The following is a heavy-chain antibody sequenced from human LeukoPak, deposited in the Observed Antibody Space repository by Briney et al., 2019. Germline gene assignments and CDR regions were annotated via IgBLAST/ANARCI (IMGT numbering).Heavy chain of an antibody. CDR3: ARDRTQNWNFDY. Sequence: PGGSLRLSCAASGFTFSSYAMHWVRQAPGKGLEWVAVISYDGSNKYYADSVKGRFTISRDNSKNTLYLQMNSLRAEDTAVYYCARDRTQNWNFDYWGQGTLVTVSS. D-gene: IGHD1-1*01. J-gene: IGHJ4*02. CDR2: ISYDGSNK. V-gene: IGHV3-30-3*01. CDR1: GFTFSSYA.